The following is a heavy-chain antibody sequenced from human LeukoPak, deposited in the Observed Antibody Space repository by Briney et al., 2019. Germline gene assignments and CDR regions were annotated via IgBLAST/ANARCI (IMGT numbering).Heavy chain of an antibody. CDR2: ISAYNGNT. Sequence: ASVKVSCKASGYTFTSYGISWVRQAPGQGLEWMGWISAYNGNTNYAQKLQGRVTMTTDTFTSTAYMELRSLRSDDTAVYYCARERGSIVVVPAAIPPYYYYGMDVWGQGTTVTVSS. V-gene: IGHV1-18*01. J-gene: IGHJ6*02. CDR3: ARERGSIVVVPAAIPPYYYYGMDV. CDR1: GYTFTSYG. D-gene: IGHD2-2*02.